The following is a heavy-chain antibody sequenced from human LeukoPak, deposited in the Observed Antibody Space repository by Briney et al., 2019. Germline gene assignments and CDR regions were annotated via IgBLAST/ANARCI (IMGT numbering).Heavy chain of an antibody. V-gene: IGHV4-59*01. J-gene: IGHJ3*02. CDR1: GGSISSYY. Sequence: PSETLSLTCTVSGGSISSYYWSWIRQPPGKGLEWIGYIYYSGSTNYNPSLKSRVTISVDTSKNQFSLKLSSVTAADTAVYYCARTYYYDSSGPNDAFDIWGQGTMVTVSS. D-gene: IGHD3-22*01. CDR2: IYYSGST. CDR3: ARTYYYDSSGPNDAFDI.